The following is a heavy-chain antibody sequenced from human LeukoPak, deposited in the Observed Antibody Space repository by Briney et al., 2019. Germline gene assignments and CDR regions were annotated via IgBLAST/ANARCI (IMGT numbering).Heavy chain of an antibody. CDR1: GGSISGYY. J-gene: IGHJ4*02. D-gene: IGHD3-10*01. CDR3: ARGDHFGPGTYLD. Sequence: PSETLSLTCSVSGGSISGYYWSWIRQPPGKGLEWIGYVYSSWSTNYNPSLKGRVTISLDTSKNQFSLKPNSVTAADTAVYYCARGDHFGPGTYLDWGQGTLVTVSS. CDR2: VYSSWST. V-gene: IGHV4-59*01.